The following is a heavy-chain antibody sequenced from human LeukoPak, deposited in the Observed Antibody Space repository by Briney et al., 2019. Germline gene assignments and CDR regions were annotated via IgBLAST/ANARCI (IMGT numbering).Heavy chain of an antibody. V-gene: IGHV1-24*01. D-gene: IGHD2-21*02. CDR3: ATGTAYCGGDCYSANFDY. Sequence: ASVKVSCKVSGYTLTELSMHWVRQAPGKGLEWTGGFDPEDGETIYAQKFQGRVTMTEDTSTDTAYMELSSLRSEDTAVYYCATGTAYCGGDCYSANFDYWGQGTLVTVSS. CDR1: GYTLTELS. J-gene: IGHJ4*02. CDR2: FDPEDGET.